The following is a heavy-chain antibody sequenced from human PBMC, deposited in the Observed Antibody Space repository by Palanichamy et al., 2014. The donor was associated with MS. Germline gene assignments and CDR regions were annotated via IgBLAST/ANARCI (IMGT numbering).Heavy chain of an antibody. Sequence: EVQLVESGGGLVQPRGSLRLSCAASGFTFSSYWMGWVRQAPGKGLEWVANIKQDGSNKYYVDSVRGRFTISRDNAKNSLYLQMNGLRVEDTAVYYCARDRYYDILTGSFDYWGQGTLVTVSS. CDR1: GFTFSSYW. CDR3: ARDRYYDILTGSFDY. D-gene: IGHD3-9*01. CDR2: IKQDGSNK. J-gene: IGHJ4*02. V-gene: IGHV3-7*03.